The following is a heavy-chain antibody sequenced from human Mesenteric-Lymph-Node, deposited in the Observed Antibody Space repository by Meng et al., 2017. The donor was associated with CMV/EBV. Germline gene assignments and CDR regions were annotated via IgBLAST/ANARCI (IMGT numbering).Heavy chain of an antibody. CDR1: GGSVSSGSYY. CDR3: ARGGVGYSYGRHYQYYGMDV. D-gene: IGHD5-18*01. CDR2: IYYSGST. J-gene: IGHJ6*02. Sequence: SETLSLTCTVSGGSVSSGSYYWNWIRQPPGKGLEWIGYIYYSGSTNYNSSLKSRVIILVDTSKNQFSLKLGSVTAADTAVYYCARGGVGYSYGRHYQYYGMDVWGQGTTVTVSS. V-gene: IGHV4-61*01.